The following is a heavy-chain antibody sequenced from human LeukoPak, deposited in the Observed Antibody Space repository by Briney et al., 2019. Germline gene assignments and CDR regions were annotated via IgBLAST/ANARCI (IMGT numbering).Heavy chain of an antibody. CDR1: GFTFSSYS. CDR2: ISSSSSYI. J-gene: IGHJ4*02. CDR3: ARARGRPGPVYEDY. V-gene: IGHV3-21*01. D-gene: IGHD3-10*01. Sequence: GGSLRLSCAASGFTFSSYSMNWVRQAPGKGLEWVSSISSSSSYIYYADSVKGRFTISRDNAKNSLYLQMNSLRAEDTAVYYCARARGRPGPVYEDYWGQGTLVTVSS.